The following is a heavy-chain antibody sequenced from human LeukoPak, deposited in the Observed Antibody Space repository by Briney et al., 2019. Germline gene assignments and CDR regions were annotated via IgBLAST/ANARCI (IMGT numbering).Heavy chain of an antibody. V-gene: IGHV3-30*04. J-gene: IGHJ5*02. CDR2: ISYDGSNK. Sequence: GGSLRLSCAASGFTFSSYAMHWVRQAPGKGLEWVAGISYDGSNKYYADSVKGRFTISRDNSKNTLYLQMNSLRAEDTAVYYCAKGAYYYGSGSYYNVYNWFDPWGQGTLVTVSS. CDR3: AKGAYYYGSGSYYNVYNWFDP. D-gene: IGHD3-10*01. CDR1: GFTFSSYA.